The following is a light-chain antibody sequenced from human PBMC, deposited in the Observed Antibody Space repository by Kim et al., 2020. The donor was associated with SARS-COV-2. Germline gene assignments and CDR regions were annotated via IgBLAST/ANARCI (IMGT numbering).Light chain of an antibody. CDR3: EVGDNSTGGV. V-gene: IGLV3-9*01. CDR1: SIGSKI. Sequence: VALGQTATITCGGNSIGSKIVHWYHQKPGQAPALVTYRNDTRPSGVPERFSGSNWVNTSTLTISRARAGDEADCYCEVGDNSTGGVFAGGPRLTAL. CDR2: RND. J-gene: IGLJ7*02.